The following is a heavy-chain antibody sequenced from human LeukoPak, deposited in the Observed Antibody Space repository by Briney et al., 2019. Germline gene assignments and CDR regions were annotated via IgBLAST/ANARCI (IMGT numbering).Heavy chain of an antibody. CDR3: ARARTNFDY. Sequence: SETLSLTCTVSGGSISSSSYYWSWIRQPPGKGLEWIGEINHSGSTNYNPSLKSRVTISVDTSKNQFSLKLSSVTAADTAVYYCARARTNFDYWGQGTLVTISS. J-gene: IGHJ4*02. CDR2: INHSGST. CDR1: GGSISSSSYY. V-gene: IGHV4-39*07.